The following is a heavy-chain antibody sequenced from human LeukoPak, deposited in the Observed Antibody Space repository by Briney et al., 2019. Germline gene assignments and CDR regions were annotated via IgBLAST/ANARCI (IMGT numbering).Heavy chain of an antibody. CDR2: IYYSGST. CDR3: AREADYYDSSGYYRWFDY. J-gene: IGHJ4*02. D-gene: IGHD3-22*01. V-gene: IGHV4-59*01. Sequence: SETLSLTCAVYGGSFSSYYWSWIRQPPGKGLEWIGYIYYSGSTNYNPSLKSRVTISVDTSKNQFSLKLSSVTAADTAVYYCAREADYYDSSGYYRWFDYWGQGTLVTVSS. CDR1: GGSFSSYY.